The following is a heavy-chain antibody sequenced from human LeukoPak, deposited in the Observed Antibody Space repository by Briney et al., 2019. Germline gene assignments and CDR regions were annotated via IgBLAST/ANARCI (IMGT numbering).Heavy chain of an antibody. Sequence: GGSLRLSCAASGFIFSNYAMSWVRQAPGKGLDWVSGISSSGGSTYYADSVKGRFTISGDNSKNTLFLQMNSLRAEDTAVYYCGKDGPRVAGTSSWFDPWGQGTLVTVSS. V-gene: IGHV3-23*01. J-gene: IGHJ5*02. CDR3: GKDGPRVAGTSSWFDP. D-gene: IGHD6-19*01. CDR1: GFIFSNYA. CDR2: ISSSGGST.